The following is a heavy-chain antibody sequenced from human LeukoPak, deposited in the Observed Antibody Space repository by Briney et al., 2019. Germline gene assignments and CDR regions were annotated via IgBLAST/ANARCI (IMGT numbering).Heavy chain of an antibody. V-gene: IGHV3-7*01. J-gene: IGHJ6*02. CDR3: ARDGKADIVVRYYYGMDV. CDR2: IKQDGNEK. Sequence: AGSLRLSCAASGFTFSSYWMSWVRQAPGKGLEWVANIKQDGNEKYYVDSVKGRFTISRDNAKNSLYLQMNSLRAEDTAVYYCARDGKADIVVRYYYGMDVWGQGTTVTVSS. CDR1: GFTFSSYW. D-gene: IGHD2-2*01.